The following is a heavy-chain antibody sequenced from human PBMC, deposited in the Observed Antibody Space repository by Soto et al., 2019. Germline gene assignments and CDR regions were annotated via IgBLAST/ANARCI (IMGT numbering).Heavy chain of an antibody. CDR3: ARDGYYYGSGSYYSPYYYYYGMDV. V-gene: IGHV1-2*04. J-gene: IGHJ6*02. CDR2: INPNSGGT. Sequence: ASVKVSCKASGYTFTGYYMHWVRQAPGQGLEWMGWINPNSGGTNYAQKFQGWVTMTRDTSISTAYMELSRLRSDDTAVYYCARDGYYYGSGSYYSPYYYYYGMDVWGQGTTVTVSS. D-gene: IGHD3-10*01. CDR1: GYTFTGYY.